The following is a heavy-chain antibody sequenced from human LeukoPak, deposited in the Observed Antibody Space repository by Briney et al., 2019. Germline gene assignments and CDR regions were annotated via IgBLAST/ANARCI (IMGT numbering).Heavy chain of an antibody. CDR2: ISGSGGST. Sequence: GGSLRLSCAASGFTFSSYAMSWVHQALGKGLEWVSAISGSGGSTYYADSVKGRFTISRDNSKNTLYLQMNSLRAEDTAVYYCAKGLYSNYELGLDYWGQGTLVTVSS. CDR3: AKGLYSNYELGLDY. D-gene: IGHD4-11*01. V-gene: IGHV3-23*01. CDR1: GFTFSSYA. J-gene: IGHJ4*02.